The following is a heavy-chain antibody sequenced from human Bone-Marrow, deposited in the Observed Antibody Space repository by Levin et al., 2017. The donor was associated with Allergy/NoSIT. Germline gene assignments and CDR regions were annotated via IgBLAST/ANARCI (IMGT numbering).Heavy chain of an antibody. Sequence: SSETLSLNCSVSGGSIRSGNYWWGWIRQPPGQGLEWIGSVFSTGTSYYNPSLRSRVTISVDTSKNQFSLKLTSVAAADTALYYCARHLSSVYYGSSDDFDFWGQGTLVTVSS. CDR3: ARHLSSVYYGSSDDFDF. J-gene: IGHJ4*02. D-gene: IGHD3-22*01. CDR2: VFSTGTS. CDR1: GGSIRSGNYW. V-gene: IGHV4-39*01.